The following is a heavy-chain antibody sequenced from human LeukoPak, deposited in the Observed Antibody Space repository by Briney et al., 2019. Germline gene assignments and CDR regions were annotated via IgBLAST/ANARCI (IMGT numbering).Heavy chain of an antibody. V-gene: IGHV3-48*04. D-gene: IGHD5-12*01. Sequence: QPGGSLRLSCAASGFTFSSYSMNWVRQAPGKGLEWVSYISSSSSTIYYADSVKGRFTISRDNAKNSLYLQMNSLRAEDTAVYYCARDLSRGYSGYDRPRGDYWGQGTLVTVSS. CDR1: GFTFSSYS. J-gene: IGHJ4*02. CDR3: ARDLSRGYSGYDRPRGDY. CDR2: ISSSSSTI.